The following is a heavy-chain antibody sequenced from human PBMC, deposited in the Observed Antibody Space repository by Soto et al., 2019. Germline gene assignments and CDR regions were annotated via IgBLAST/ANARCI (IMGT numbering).Heavy chain of an antibody. CDR1: GFTFSSYS. Sequence: GGSLRLSCAASGFTFSSYSMNWVRQAPGKGLEWVSSISSSSSYIYYADSVKGRFTISRDNAKNSLYLQMNSLRAEDTAVYYCARDLDILTGYYCFDYWGQGTLVTVSS. J-gene: IGHJ4*02. CDR2: ISSSSSYI. V-gene: IGHV3-21*01. D-gene: IGHD3-9*01. CDR3: ARDLDILTGYYCFDY.